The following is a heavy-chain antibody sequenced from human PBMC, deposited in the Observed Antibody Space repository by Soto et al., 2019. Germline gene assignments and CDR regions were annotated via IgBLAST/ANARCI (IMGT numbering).Heavy chain of an antibody. CDR1: GYSFTSYW. CDR2: IYPGDSDT. V-gene: IGHV5-51*01. D-gene: IGHD2-2*01. CDR3: ARLGGYCISTSCWGDVGEYYYYGMDV. J-gene: IGHJ6*02. Sequence: PGESLKISCKGSGYSFTSYWIGWVRQMPGKGLEWMGIIYPGDSDTRYSPSFQGQVTISADKSISTAYLQWGSLKASDTAMYYCARLGGYCISTSCWGDVGEYYYYGMDVWGQGTTVTVSS.